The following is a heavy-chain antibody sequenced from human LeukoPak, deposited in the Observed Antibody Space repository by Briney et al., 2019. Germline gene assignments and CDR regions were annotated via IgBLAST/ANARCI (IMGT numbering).Heavy chain of an antibody. Sequence: EGSLRLSCAASGFTFSSYGMHWVRQAPGKGLEWVAAISYDGSNKYYADSVKGRFTISRDNSKNTLYLQMNSLRAEDTAVYYCAKVDYYDSSGYGLDYWGQGTLVTVSS. CDR1: GFTFSSYG. CDR2: ISYDGSNK. CDR3: AKVDYYDSSGYGLDY. V-gene: IGHV3-30*18. J-gene: IGHJ4*02. D-gene: IGHD3-22*01.